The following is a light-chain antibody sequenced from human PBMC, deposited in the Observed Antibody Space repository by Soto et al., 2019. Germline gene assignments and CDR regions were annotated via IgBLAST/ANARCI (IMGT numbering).Light chain of an antibody. Sequence: QSVLTQPASVSGSPGQSISISCTGTSSDVGAYNYVYWYQHHPGKAPKLLIYEVNNRPSGVSDRFSGSKSGNTASLTISGLQAEDEGDYYCNSYTRSSTNVFGTGTKVTVL. J-gene: IGLJ1*01. CDR2: EVN. CDR1: SSDVGAYNY. CDR3: NSYTRSSTNV. V-gene: IGLV2-14*01.